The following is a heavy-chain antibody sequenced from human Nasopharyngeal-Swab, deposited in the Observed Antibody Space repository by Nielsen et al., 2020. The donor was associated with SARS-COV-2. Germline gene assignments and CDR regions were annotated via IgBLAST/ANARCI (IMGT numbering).Heavy chain of an antibody. CDR1: GGSFSGYY. J-gene: IGHJ6*03. V-gene: IGHV4-34*01. Sequence: SETLSLTCAAYGGSFSGYYWSWIRQPPGKGLEWIGEINHSGSTNYNPSLKSRVTISVDTSKNQFSLKLSSVTAADTAVYYCARVPGYYYYYMDVWGKGTTVTVSS. CDR2: INHSGST. CDR3: ARVPGYYYYYMDV.